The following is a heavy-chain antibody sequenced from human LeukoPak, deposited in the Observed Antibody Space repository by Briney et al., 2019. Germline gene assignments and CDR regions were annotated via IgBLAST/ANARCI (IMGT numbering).Heavy chain of an antibody. CDR3: ARDWNGSGTAFDH. J-gene: IGHJ4*02. CDR1: GFSFSAYW. CDR2: IKVDGTEK. Sequence: PGESLRLSCAASGFSFSAYWMSRVRQAPGKGVEWVANIKVDGTEKYYVDSVKGRFTISRDNAKNSLSLQMSGLRAEDTAVYYCARDWNGSGTAFDHWGQGTLVTVSS. D-gene: IGHD1-1*01. V-gene: IGHV3-7*05.